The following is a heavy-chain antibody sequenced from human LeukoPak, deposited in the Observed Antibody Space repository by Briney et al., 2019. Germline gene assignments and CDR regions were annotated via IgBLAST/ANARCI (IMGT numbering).Heavy chain of an antibody. D-gene: IGHD2-15*01. CDR3: AKDYYPGDISSRLMHY. CDR2: ISWDGGST. Sequence: GGSLRLSCAASGFTFDDYAMHWVRQAPGKGLEWVSLISWDGGSTYYADSVKGRFTISRDNSKNSLYLQMNSLRAEDTALYYCAKDYYPGDISSRLMHYWGQGTLVTVSS. V-gene: IGHV3-43D*03. J-gene: IGHJ4*02. CDR1: GFTFDDYA.